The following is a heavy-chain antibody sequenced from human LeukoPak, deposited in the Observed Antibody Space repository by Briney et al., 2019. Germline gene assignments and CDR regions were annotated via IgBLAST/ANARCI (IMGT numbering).Heavy chain of an antibody. V-gene: IGHV4-34*01. CDR2: INHSGST. CDR1: GGSLSNYY. J-gene: IGHJ5*02. Sequence: SETLSLTCAVYGGSLSNYYWSWIRQPPGKGLEWIGEINHSGSTKFNPSLKSRVTILVDVSRSQFSLQLNSVTAADTAVYYCARGPASGSDFAWFDPWGQGTLVTVSS. CDR3: ARGPASGSDFAWFDP. D-gene: IGHD3-10*01.